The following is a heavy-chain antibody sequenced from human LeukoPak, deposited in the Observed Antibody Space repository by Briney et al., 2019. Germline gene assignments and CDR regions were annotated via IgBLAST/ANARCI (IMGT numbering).Heavy chain of an antibody. D-gene: IGHD4-17*01. CDR3: ARGGRGAVTTNSYFDY. CDR1: GFTFSSYS. V-gene: IGHV3-21*01. CDR2: ISSSSSYI. J-gene: IGHJ4*02. Sequence: GGSLRLSCAASGFTFSSYSMSWVRQAPGKGLEWVSSISSSSSYIYYADSVKGRFTISRDNAKNSLYLQMNSLRAEDTAVYYCARGGRGAVTTNSYFDYWGQGTLVTVSS.